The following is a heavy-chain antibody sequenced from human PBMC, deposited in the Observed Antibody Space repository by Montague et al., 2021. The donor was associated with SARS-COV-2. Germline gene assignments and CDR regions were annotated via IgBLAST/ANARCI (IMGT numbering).Heavy chain of an antibody. D-gene: IGHD3-22*01. J-gene: IGHJ4*02. CDR1: GFTFNSYA. CDR2: IYSGGSST. V-gene: IGHV3-23*03. CDR3: AKTHRYYNRNFDY. Sequence: LRLSLSASGFTFNSYAMSWVRQAPGKGLEWVSIIYSGGSSTYYADSVKGRFTISRDNSKNTLYLQMNSMIAEDTAVYYCAKTHRYYNRNFDYWGQGTLVTVSS.